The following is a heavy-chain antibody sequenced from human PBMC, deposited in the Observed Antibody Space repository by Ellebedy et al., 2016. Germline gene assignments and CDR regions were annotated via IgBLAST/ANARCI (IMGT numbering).Heavy chain of an antibody. CDR2: MNPNSGNT. Sequence: ASVKVSCXASGYTFTSYDINWVRQATGQGLEWMGWMNPNSGNTGYAQKFQGRVTMTRNTSISTAYMELSSLRSEDTAVYYCARVRGWMTTVTTAFDYWGQGTLVTVSS. V-gene: IGHV1-8*01. CDR3: ARVRGWMTTVTTAFDY. J-gene: IGHJ4*02. D-gene: IGHD4-17*01. CDR1: GYTFTSYD.